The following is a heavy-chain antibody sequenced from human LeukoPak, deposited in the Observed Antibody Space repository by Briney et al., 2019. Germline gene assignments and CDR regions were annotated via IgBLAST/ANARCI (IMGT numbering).Heavy chain of an antibody. CDR1: GGTFSSYA. CDR2: IIPIFGTA. D-gene: IGHD3-22*01. CDR3: ARAPDYYDSSGYGGWFDP. J-gene: IGHJ5*02. V-gene: IGHV1-69*13. Sequence: ASVKVSCKASGGTFSSYAISWVRQAPGQGLEWMGGIIPIFGTAKYAQKFQGRVTITADESTSTAYMELSSLRSEDTAVYYCARAPDYYDSSGYGGWFDPWGQGTLVTVSS.